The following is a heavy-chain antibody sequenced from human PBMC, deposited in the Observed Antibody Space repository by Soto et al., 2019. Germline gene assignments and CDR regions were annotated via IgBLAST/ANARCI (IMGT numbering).Heavy chain of an antibody. Sequence: SLRLSCAASGFTFSSYAMHWVRQAPGKGLEWVAVISYDGSNKYYADSVKGRFTISRDNSKNTLYLQMNSLRAEDTAVYYCARDLGGFSFDYWGQGTLVTVSS. CDR3: ARDLGGFSFDY. D-gene: IGHD3-16*01. J-gene: IGHJ4*02. CDR2: ISYDGSNK. V-gene: IGHV3-30-3*01. CDR1: GFTFSSYA.